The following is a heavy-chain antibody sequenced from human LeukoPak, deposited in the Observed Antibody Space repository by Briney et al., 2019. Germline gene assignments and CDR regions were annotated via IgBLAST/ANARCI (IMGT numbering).Heavy chain of an antibody. CDR1: GGTFSSYA. Sequence: ASVKVSCKASGGTFSSYAISWVRQAPGQGLEWMGGIIPIFGTANYAQKFQGRVTITADESTSIAYMELSSLRSEDTAVYYCARGGLDWNDGDYYYHYGMDVWGQGTTVTVSS. D-gene: IGHD1-1*01. V-gene: IGHV1-69*13. CDR3: ARGGLDWNDGDYYYHYGMDV. CDR2: IIPIFGTA. J-gene: IGHJ6*02.